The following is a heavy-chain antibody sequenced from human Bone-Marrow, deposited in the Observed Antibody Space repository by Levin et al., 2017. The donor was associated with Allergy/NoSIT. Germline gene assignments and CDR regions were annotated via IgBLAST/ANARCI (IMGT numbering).Heavy chain of an antibody. D-gene: IGHD3-22*01. Sequence: GESLKISCAASGFTFSSYAMHWVRQAPGKGLEWVAVISYDGSNKYYADSVKGRFTISRDNSKNTLYLQMNSLRAEDTAVYYCARDGDSSGYGNLDYWGQGTLVTVSS. CDR1: GFTFSSYA. CDR2: ISYDGSNK. J-gene: IGHJ4*02. V-gene: IGHV3-30-3*01. CDR3: ARDGDSSGYGNLDY.